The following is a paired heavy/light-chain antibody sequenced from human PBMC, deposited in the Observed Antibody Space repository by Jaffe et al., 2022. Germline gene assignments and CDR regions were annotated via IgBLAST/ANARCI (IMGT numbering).Heavy chain of an antibody. Sequence: QVQLVQSGAEVKKPGSSVKVSCKASGGTFSSYAISWVRQAPGQGLEWMGGIIPIFGTANYAQKFQGRVTITADESTSTAYMELSSLRSEDTAVYYCARDQSREFHPGGIAVAGTGGFDYWGQGTLVTVSS. CDR2: IIPIFGTA. V-gene: IGHV1-69*01. CDR3: ARDQSREFHPGGIAVAGTGGFDY. D-gene: IGHD6-19*01. J-gene: IGHJ4*02. CDR1: GGTFSSYA.
Light chain of an antibody. CDR2: DAS. J-gene: IGKJ2*01. Sequence: DIQMTQSPSSLSASVGDRVTITCQASQDISNYLNWYQQKPGKAPKLLIYDASNLETGVPSRFSGSGSGTDFTFTISSLQPEDIATYYCQQYDNLPMYTFGQGTKLEIK. CDR3: QQYDNLPMYT. CDR1: QDISNY. V-gene: IGKV1-33*01.